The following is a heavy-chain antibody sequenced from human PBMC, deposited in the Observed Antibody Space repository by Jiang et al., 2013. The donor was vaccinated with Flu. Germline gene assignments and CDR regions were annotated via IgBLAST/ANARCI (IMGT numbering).Heavy chain of an antibody. CDR2: GT. CDR3: ARVTKGSGSYFP. J-gene: IGHJ5*02. Sequence: GTNYAQKFQGRVTMTRDTSISTAYMELSRLRSDDTAVYYCARVTKGSGSYFPWGQGTLVTVSS. D-gene: IGHD3-10*01. V-gene: IGHV1-2*02.